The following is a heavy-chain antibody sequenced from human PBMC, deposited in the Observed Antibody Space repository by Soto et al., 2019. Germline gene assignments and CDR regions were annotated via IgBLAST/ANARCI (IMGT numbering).Heavy chain of an antibody. V-gene: IGHV1-18*01. Sequence: ASVKVSCKASGYTFTSYGISWVRQAPGQGLEWMGWISAYNGNTNYAQKLQGRVTMTTDTSTSTAYMELRSLRSDDTAVYYCARAITYYDFWSGHRGFDYWGQGTLVTVSS. J-gene: IGHJ4*02. CDR2: ISAYNGNT. CDR3: ARAITYYDFWSGHRGFDY. CDR1: GYTFTSYG. D-gene: IGHD3-3*01.